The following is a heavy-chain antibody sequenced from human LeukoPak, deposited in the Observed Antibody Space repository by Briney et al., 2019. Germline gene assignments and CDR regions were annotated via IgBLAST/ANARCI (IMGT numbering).Heavy chain of an antibody. CDR1: RFTFSRYG. Sequence: GGSLRLSCAASRFTFSRYGMHWVRQAPGKGLEWVSAISGSGGSTYYADSVKGRFTISRDNSKNTLYLQMNSLRAEDTAVYYCARERSVALSFDYWGQGTLVTVSS. CDR3: ARERSVALSFDY. J-gene: IGHJ4*02. CDR2: ISGSGGST. V-gene: IGHV3-23*01. D-gene: IGHD6-19*01.